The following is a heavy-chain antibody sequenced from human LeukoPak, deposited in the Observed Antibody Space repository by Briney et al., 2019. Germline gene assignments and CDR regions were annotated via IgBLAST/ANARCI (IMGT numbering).Heavy chain of an antibody. CDR1: GGSISSSTYY. CDR3: ARLYYYYGMDV. V-gene: IGHV4-39*01. Sequence: SDTLSLTCTVSGGSISSSTYYWGWIRQPPGKGPELIGSKYYSGNSYYNPSLKSRVSISVDTSKNQFSLKLSSVTAADTAVYYCARLYYYYGMDVWGQGTTVTVSS. CDR2: KYYSGNS. J-gene: IGHJ6*02.